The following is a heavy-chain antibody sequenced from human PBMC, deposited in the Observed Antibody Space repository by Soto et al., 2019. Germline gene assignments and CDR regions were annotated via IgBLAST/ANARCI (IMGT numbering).Heavy chain of an antibody. CDR2: IWDDGSNK. CDR1: GFTFSSYG. CDR3: ASEFWSGPFDY. Sequence: QVQLVESGGGVVQPGRSLRLSCAASGFTFSSYGMHWVRQAPGKGLEWVAVIWDDGSNKNYADSVKGRFTISRDNSKNTLYLQMNSLRAEDTAVYYCASEFWSGPFDYWGQGTLVTVSS. V-gene: IGHV3-33*01. J-gene: IGHJ4*02. D-gene: IGHD3-3*01.